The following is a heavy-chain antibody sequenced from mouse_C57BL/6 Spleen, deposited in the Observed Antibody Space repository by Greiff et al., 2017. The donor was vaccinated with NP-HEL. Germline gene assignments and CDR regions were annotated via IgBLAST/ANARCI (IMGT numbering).Heavy chain of an antibody. CDR1: GYAFSSSW. J-gene: IGHJ3*01. D-gene: IGHD1-1*01. CDR2: IYPGDGDT. Sequence: VQLQQSGPELVKPGASVKISCKASGYAFSSSWMNWVKQRPGKGLEWIGRIYPGDGDTNYNGKFKGKATLTADKSSSTAYMQLSSLTSEDSAVYFCARSADYYYGPWFAYWGQGALVTVSA. CDR3: ARSADYYYGPWFAY. V-gene: IGHV1-82*01.